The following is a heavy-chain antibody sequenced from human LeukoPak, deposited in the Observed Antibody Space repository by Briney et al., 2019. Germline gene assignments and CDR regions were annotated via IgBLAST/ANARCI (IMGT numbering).Heavy chain of an antibody. CDR2: IKHDGSGK. Sequence: GGSLRLSCAASGFSFSNYWMSWVRQAPGKGLEWVANIKHDGSGKYYVDSVKGRFTISRDNAKNSLYLQMNSLTVEDTAVYYCARAPMEEWFDYWGQGTLVTVSS. CDR3: ARAPMEEWFDY. CDR1: GFSFSNYW. V-gene: IGHV3-7*01. D-gene: IGHD3-3*01. J-gene: IGHJ4*02.